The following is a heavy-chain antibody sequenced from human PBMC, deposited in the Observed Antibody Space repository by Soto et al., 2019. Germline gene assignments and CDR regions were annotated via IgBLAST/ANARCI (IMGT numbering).Heavy chain of an antibody. CDR2: ISGYTSNT. D-gene: IGHD2-15*01. CDR3: ARDTNMGYCSGRSCSWCDP. Sequence: ASVKVSCKASGYTFTTYGGAGVRQAPGQGLEWLGWISGYTSNTNYTRKLQGRVTLTADTSTSTAYMELRSLRPDDTAVYYCARDTNMGYCSGRSCSWCDPWGQRTLVTVSS. CDR1: GYTFTTYG. J-gene: IGHJ5*02. V-gene: IGHV1-18*04.